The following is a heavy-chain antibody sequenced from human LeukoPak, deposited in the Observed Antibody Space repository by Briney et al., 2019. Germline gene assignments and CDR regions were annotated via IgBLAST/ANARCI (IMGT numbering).Heavy chain of an antibody. V-gene: IGHV1-8*01. CDR2: MNPNSGNT. CDR1: GYTFTSYD. D-gene: IGHD5-18*01. CDR3: ARDSDRGYSYGNDY. Sequence: GASVKVSCKASGYTFTSYDINWVRQATGQGLEWMGWMNPNSGNTGYAQKFQGRVTMTRNTSISTAYMELRSLRSDDTAVYYCARDSDRGYSYGNDYWGQGTLVTVSS. J-gene: IGHJ4*02.